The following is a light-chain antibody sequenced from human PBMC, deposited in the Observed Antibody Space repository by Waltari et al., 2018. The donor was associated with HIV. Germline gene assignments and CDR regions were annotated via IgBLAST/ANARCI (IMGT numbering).Light chain of an antibody. CDR1: SGHSNYA. CDR3: QTWGTGIRV. V-gene: IGLV4-69*01. CDR2: VNSDGRH. Sequence: QLVLTQSPSASASLGASVKLTCTLSSGHSNYAIAWHQQRPGKGPRNLMKVNSDGRHRKGDGISDRLSGCSSGAERHLIISSLQSEDEADYYCQTWGTGIRVFGGGTKLTVL. J-gene: IGLJ3*02.